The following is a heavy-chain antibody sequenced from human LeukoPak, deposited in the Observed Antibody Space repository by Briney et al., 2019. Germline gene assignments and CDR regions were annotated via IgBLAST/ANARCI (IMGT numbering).Heavy chain of an antibody. CDR3: AKTSREKSNYDSPFDY. D-gene: IGHD4-11*01. CDR2: ICGSVACT. V-gene: IGHV3-23*01. J-gene: IGHJ4*02. CDR1: GYTFSTNA. Sequence: GGSLRLSCAASGYTFSTNAMIWVRQAPGKGLEWVSAICGSVACTYYADSVKGRFIISRDNSKNTLYLQMNSLRADDSAIYYCAKTSREKSNYDSPFDYWGQGTLVTVSS.